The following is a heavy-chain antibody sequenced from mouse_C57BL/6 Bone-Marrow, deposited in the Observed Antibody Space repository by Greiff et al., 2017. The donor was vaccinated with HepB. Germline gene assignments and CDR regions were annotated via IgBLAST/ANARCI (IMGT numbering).Heavy chain of an antibody. Sequence: QVQLKQPGAELVRPGTSVKLSCKASGYTFTSYWMHWVKQRPGQGLEWIGVIDPSDSYTNYNQKFKGKATLTVDTSSSTAYMQLSSLTSEDSAVYYCARWEVVASYYFDYWGQGTTLTVSS. CDR2: IDPSDSYT. D-gene: IGHD1-1*01. CDR1: GYTFTSYW. CDR3: ARWEVVASYYFDY. V-gene: IGHV1-59*01. J-gene: IGHJ2*01.